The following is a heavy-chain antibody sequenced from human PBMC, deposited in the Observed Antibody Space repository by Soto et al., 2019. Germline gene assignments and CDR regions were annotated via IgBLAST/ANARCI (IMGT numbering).Heavy chain of an antibody. Sequence: GGSLRLSCAASGFIFSTYSMNWVRQAPGKGLEWVSSISSSRTYIYYADSVKGRFTIFRDNAKNSLYLEMNSLRAEDTAVYYCARAGRTTVDYYYYMDVWGKGTTVTVSS. CDR1: GFIFSTYS. J-gene: IGHJ6*03. CDR3: ARAGRTTVDYYYYMDV. CDR2: ISSSRTYI. V-gene: IGHV3-21*01. D-gene: IGHD4-17*01.